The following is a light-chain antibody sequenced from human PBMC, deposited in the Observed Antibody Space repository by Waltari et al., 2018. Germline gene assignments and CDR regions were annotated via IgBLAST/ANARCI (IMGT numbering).Light chain of an antibody. V-gene: IGLV2-23*02. J-gene: IGLJ1*01. CDR3: CSYVGLGTYV. CDR2: QVT. Sequence: QSGLAQPASASGSPGQSITITCTGTSSDVGNYNLVSLDQQRPGKAPRLLIYQVTKRAPGTSDRFSASKSGNTASLSISGLQAQEDEADYYCCSYVGLGTYVFGTGTKVTV. CDR1: SSDVGNYNL.